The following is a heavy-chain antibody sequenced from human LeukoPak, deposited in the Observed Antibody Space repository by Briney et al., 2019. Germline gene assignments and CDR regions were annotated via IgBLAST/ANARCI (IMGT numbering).Heavy chain of an antibody. V-gene: IGHV1-2*02. D-gene: IGHD3-22*01. CDR2: INPNSGGT. J-gene: IGHJ4*02. CDR3: ARIYDSSGYQVDY. Sequence: ASVKVSCKASGYTFTGYYMRRVRQAPGQGLEWMGWINPNSGGTNYAQKFQGRVTMTRDTSISTAYMELSRLRSDDTAVYYCARIYDSSGYQVDYWGQGTLVTVSS. CDR1: GYTFTGYY.